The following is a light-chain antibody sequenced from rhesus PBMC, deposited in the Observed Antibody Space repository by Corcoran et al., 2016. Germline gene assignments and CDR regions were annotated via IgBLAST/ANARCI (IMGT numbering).Light chain of an antibody. CDR2: KTS. CDR3: QHGYGTPLYS. V-gene: IGKV1-25*01. Sequence: DIQMTQSPSSLSASIGDRVTITCQASQDITNNLAWYQQKPGKVPNLLIYKTSTLNSGVPSRFSGSGAGTDFTLTISSLQPEDFASYYGQHGYGTPLYSFGQGTKVEIK. CDR1: QDITNN. J-gene: IGKJ2*01.